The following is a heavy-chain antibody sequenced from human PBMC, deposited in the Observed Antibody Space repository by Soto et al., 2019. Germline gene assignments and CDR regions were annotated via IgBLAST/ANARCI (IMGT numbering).Heavy chain of an antibody. CDR2: ISSSSSYI. D-gene: IGHD3-22*01. Sequence: GGSLRLSCAASGFTFSSYSMNWVRQAPGKGLEWVSSISSSSSYIYYADSVKGRFTISRDNAKNSLYLQMNSLRAEDTAVYYCARGRPMIVGGPNRVPNDYWGQGTLVTVSS. CDR3: ARGRPMIVGGPNRVPNDY. V-gene: IGHV3-21*01. J-gene: IGHJ4*02. CDR1: GFTFSSYS.